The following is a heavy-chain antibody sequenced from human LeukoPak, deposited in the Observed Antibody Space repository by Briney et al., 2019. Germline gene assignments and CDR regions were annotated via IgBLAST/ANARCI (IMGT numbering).Heavy chain of an antibody. J-gene: IGHJ3*02. D-gene: IGHD3-10*01. V-gene: IGHV4-59*01. CDR3: AREDYSDAFDI. CDR2: IYYSGST. Sequence: SETLSLTCTVSGGSISSYFWAWIRQPPGKELEWIGYIYYSGSTNYNPSLKSRVTISVDTSKNQFSLRLSSVTAAGTAVYYCAREDYSDAFDIWGRGTMVTVSS. CDR1: GGSISSYF.